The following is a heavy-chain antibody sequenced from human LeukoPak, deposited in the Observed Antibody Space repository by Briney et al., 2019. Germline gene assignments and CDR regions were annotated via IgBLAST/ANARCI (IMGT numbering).Heavy chain of an antibody. J-gene: IGHJ4*02. V-gene: IGHV3-30-3*01. D-gene: IGHD2-21*02. CDR3: ARGDGGY. CDR2: ISYDGSNK. Sequence: GGSLRLSCAASGFTFSSYAMHWVRQAPGKGLGWVAVISYDGSNKYYADSVKGRFTISRDNSKNTLYLQMNSLRAEDTAVYYCARGDGGYWGQGTLVTVSS. CDR1: GFTFSSYA.